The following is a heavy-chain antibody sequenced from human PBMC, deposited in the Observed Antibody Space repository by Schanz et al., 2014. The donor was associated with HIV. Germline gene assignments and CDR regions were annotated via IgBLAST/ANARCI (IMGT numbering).Heavy chain of an antibody. D-gene: IGHD3-9*01. CDR2: INPYDGST. CDR3: ARGVDILTAFDY. CDR1: GYTFTSQY. J-gene: IGHJ4*02. V-gene: IGHV1-46*01. Sequence: QVQLVQSGAEVKKPGASVKVSCKASGYTFTSQYMHWVRQAPGQGLEWMGLINPYDGSTSNAQKFQGRVTMTRDTSTSTVYMELYSLTSEDTAVYYCARGVDILTAFDYWDQGTLVVVSS.